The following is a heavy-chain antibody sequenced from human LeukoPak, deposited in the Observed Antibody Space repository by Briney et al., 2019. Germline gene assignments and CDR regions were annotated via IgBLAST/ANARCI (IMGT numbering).Heavy chain of an antibody. D-gene: IGHD4-17*01. CDR1: GFTFTGYG. Sequence: PGGSLRLSCAASGFTFTGYGFHWVRQAPGKGLEWVAVVWYDGTRKYYADSVKGRFTVSRDNSENTMYLQISGLRAEDTAVYYCARDTDTTSHYGRFDPWGQGTLVTVSS. V-gene: IGHV3-33*01. J-gene: IGHJ5*02. CDR3: ARDTDTTSHYGRFDP. CDR2: VWYDGTRK.